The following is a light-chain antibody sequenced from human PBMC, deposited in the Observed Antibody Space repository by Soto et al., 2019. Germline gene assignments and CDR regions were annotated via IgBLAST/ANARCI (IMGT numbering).Light chain of an antibody. Sequence: EIVMTQSPATLSVTPGERATLFCRASQSVSINLAWYQQKPGQAPRLLIYGASSRATGIPDRFSGSKSGTDFTLTIRRLEPEDAGVYYCQQYGSSPITFGQGTRLEI. J-gene: IGKJ5*01. CDR1: QSVSIN. CDR2: GAS. V-gene: IGKV3-20*01. CDR3: QQYGSSPIT.